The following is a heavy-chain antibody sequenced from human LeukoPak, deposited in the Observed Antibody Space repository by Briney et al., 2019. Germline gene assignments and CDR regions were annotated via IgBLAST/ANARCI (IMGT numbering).Heavy chain of an antibody. D-gene: IGHD3-10*01. CDR2: INGDGSST. CDR3: ARELRFGELAFDI. J-gene: IGHJ3*02. V-gene: IGHV3-74*01. Sequence: PGGSLRLSCAASGFTFSSYWMHWVRHASGKGLVWVSRINGDGSSTTYAGSVKGRFTISRDNAKNTLYLQMNSLRAEDTAVYYCARELRFGELAFDIWGQGTLVTVSS. CDR1: GFTFSSYW.